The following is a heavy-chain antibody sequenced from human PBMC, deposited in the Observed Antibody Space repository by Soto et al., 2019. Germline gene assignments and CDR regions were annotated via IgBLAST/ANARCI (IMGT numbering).Heavy chain of an antibody. J-gene: IGHJ4*02. CDR1: GDSLSSYY. CDR2: IYYSGST. CDR3: ARAKSNYQTFDH. D-gene: IGHD4-4*01. Sequence: SETLSLTCTVSGDSLSSYYWSWIRQPPGKGLEWIGYIYYSGSTTYNPSLRSRVTMSVDTSKNQFSLRLSSVTAADTAVYYCARAKSNYQTFDHWGQGSQVTVSS. V-gene: IGHV4-59*01.